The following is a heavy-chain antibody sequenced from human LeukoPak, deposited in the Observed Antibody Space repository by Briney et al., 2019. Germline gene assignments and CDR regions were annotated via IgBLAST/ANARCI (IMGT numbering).Heavy chain of an antibody. CDR3: ARQTGGGIWDY. J-gene: IGHJ4*02. CDR2: IYTSGST. V-gene: IGHV4-4*09. D-gene: IGHD3-16*01. CDR1: GGSISSYS. Sequence: PSETLSLTCTVSGGSISSYSWSWIRQPPGKGLEWIGYIYTSGSTNYNTSLKSRVTISVDTSKNQFSLKLSSVTAADTAVYYCARQTGGGIWDYWGQGTLVTVSS.